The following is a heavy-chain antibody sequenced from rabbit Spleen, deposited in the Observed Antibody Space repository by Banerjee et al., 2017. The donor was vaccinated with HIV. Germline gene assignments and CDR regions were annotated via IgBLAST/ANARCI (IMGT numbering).Heavy chain of an antibody. D-gene: IGHD6-1*01. CDR1: GFSFSSSYR. J-gene: IGHJ6*01. CDR3: ARSTSAAYDL. V-gene: IGHV1S40*01. Sequence: QSLEESGGDLVQPGASLTLTCTASGFSFSSSYRICWVRQAPGKGLEWIACIYTGSSGSTAYASWAKGRFTISTASATTVTLQMTSLTAADTATYFCARSTSAAYDLWGPGTLVTVS. CDR2: IYTGSSGST.